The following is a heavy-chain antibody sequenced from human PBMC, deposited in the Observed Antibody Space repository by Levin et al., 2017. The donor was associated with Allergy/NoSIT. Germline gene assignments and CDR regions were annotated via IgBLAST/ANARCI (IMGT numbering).Heavy chain of an antibody. V-gene: IGHV4-34*01. CDR2: INHSGST. J-gene: IGHJ4*02. Sequence: SETLSLTCAVYGGSFSGYYWSWIRQPPGKGLEWIGEINHSGSTNYNPSLKSRVTISVDTSKNQFSLKLSSVTAADTAVYYCARTSEPTGTTGLDYWGQGTLVTVSS. CDR1: GGSFSGYY. D-gene: IGHD1-7*01. CDR3: ARTSEPTGTTGLDY.